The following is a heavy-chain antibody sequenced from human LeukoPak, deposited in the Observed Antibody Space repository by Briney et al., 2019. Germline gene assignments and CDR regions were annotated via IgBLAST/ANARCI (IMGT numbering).Heavy chain of an antibody. CDR2: TYSRSKWYN. CDR3: ARERPTGAGSSDY. V-gene: IGHV6-1*01. J-gene: IGHJ4*02. D-gene: IGHD6-19*01. CDR1: GDSVSSNSAA. Sequence: SQTLSLTCAISGDSVSSNSAAWNWFRQSPSRGLEWLGRTYSRSKWYNDYAVSVKSRITINPDTSKNQFSLHLNSVTPEDTAVYYCARERPTGAGSSDYWGQGTLVTVSS.